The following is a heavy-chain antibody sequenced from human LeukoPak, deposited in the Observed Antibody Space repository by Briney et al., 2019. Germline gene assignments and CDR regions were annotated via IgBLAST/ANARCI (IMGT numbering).Heavy chain of an antibody. CDR1: GFTFSSYA. D-gene: IGHD6-19*01. J-gene: IGHJ4*02. CDR2: ISWNSGSI. CDR3: AAAAVAGSFDY. Sequence: GGSLRLSCAASGFTFSSYAMSWVRQAPGKGLEWVSGISWNSGSIGYADSVKGRFTISRDNSKNTLYLQMNNLRAEDTAAYYCAAAAVAGSFDYWGQGTLVTVSS. V-gene: IGHV3-23*01.